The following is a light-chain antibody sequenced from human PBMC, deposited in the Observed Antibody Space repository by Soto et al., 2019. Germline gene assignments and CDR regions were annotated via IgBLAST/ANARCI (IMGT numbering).Light chain of an antibody. CDR2: DNN. Sequence: QLVLTQPPSASGTPGQRVTISCSGSNSNIGSNTVNWYQQLPGTAPKLLIYDNNKRPSGVPGRFSDSKSGTSASLAISGLQSEDEADYYCASWDDRLNGVIFGGGTKLTVL. CDR1: NSNIGSNT. CDR3: ASWDDRLNGVI. J-gene: IGLJ2*01. V-gene: IGLV1-44*01.